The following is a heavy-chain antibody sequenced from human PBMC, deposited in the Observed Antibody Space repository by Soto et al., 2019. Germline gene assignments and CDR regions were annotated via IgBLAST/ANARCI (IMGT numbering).Heavy chain of an antibody. J-gene: IGHJ3*02. D-gene: IGHD2-15*01. CDR2: ISAYNGNT. V-gene: IGHV1-18*01. CDR3: ASQGYCSGGSCYSGGRFAFDI. CDR1: GYTFTSYG. Sequence: QVQLVQSGAEVNKPGASVKVSCKASGYTFTSYGISWVRQAPGQGLEWMGWISAYNGNTNYAQKLQGRVTMTTDTSTSTAYMELRSLRSDDTAVYYCASQGYCSGGSCYSGGRFAFDIWGQGTMVTVSS.